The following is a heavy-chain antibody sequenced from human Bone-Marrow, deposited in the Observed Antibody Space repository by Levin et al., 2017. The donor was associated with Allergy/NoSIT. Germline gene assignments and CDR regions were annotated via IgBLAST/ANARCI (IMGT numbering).Heavy chain of an antibody. CDR3: ARVPLWFGEDTNYGMDV. D-gene: IGHD3-10*01. V-gene: IGHV3-11*01. CDR1: GFTLTSYY. CDR2: ISSSGATT. J-gene: IGHJ6*02. Sequence: PGGSLRLSCGASGFTLTSYYMSWIRQSPGKGLEWVSSISSSGATTYYADSVKSRFIISRDNAKKSVFLQMNTLAAGDTAVYYCARVPLWFGEDTNYGMDVWGQGTSVTVSS.